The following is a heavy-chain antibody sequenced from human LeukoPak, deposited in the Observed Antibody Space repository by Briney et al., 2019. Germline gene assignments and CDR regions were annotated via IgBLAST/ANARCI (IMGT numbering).Heavy chain of an antibody. CDR1: GGSISPYY. CDR2: MHSSGSA. D-gene: IGHD5-12*01. V-gene: IGHV4-59*08. Sequence: SETLSLTCTVSGGSISPYYWSWIRQPPGKGLEWIGYMHSSGSANSNPSLKSRATISVDTSKNQFSLKLSSVTAADTAVYYCARMGGYSGYATHWGQGSLVTVSS. CDR3: ARMGGYSGYATH. J-gene: IGHJ4*02.